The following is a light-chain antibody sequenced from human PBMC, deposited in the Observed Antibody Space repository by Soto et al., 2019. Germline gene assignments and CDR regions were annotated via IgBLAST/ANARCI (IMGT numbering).Light chain of an antibody. V-gene: IGLV1-40*01. CDR1: RSNIGAGYD. Sequence: QSVLTQPPSVSGAPGQRVTISCGGRRSNIGAGYDVHWYQHLPGAAPKLLIFGNTIRPSGVPARFSGSKSGTSASLAITGLQAEDEADYYCQSYDSSLSGWVFGGGTKLTVL. J-gene: IGLJ2*01. CDR2: GNT. CDR3: QSYDSSLSGWV.